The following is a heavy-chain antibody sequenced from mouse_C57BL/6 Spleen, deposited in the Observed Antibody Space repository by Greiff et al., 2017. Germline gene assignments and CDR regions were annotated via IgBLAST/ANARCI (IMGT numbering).Heavy chain of an antibody. Sequence: EVKLVESGGGLVKPGESLKLSCESNEYEFPSHDMSWVRKTPEKRLELVAAINSDGGSTYYPNTMERRFIISRDNTKTTLYLQLSSLRSEDTALYYCARNDYEGTWFAYWGQGTLVTVSA. V-gene: IGHV5-2*03. D-gene: IGHD2-4*01. CDR1: EYEFPSHD. CDR3: ARNDYEGTWFAY. J-gene: IGHJ3*01. CDR2: INSDGGST.